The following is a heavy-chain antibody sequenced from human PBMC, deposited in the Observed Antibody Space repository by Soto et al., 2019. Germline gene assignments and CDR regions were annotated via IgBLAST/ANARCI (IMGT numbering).Heavy chain of an antibody. CDR1: GFIFINYG. V-gene: IGHV3-30*18. CDR3: AKRRPGSTWYEGDS. Sequence: QVQLVESGGGVVQPGRSLRLSCAASGFIFINYGMHWVRQAPGKGLEWLAVISYDGTIQYYVDSVKGRFTISRDNSNNTLFLQMNILRPEDTAVYFCAKRRPGSTWYEGDSWGQGTLVTVSS. CDR2: ISYDGTIQ. D-gene: IGHD6-13*01. J-gene: IGHJ4*02.